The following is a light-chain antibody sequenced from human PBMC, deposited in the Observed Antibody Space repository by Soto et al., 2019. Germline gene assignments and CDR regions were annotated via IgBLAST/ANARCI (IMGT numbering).Light chain of an antibody. J-gene: IGKJ1*01. V-gene: IGKV3-15*01. CDR3: QQYNNWPRT. CDR2: CAY. Sequence: IVMTQYPATLSVSPGERATLSCMASQSVSSNLSCYHQKPRQPPSLLIYCAYTRATGITARCSGSGSGTEFTLTISSLQAEDFSVDYCQQYNNWPRTFGQGTQVEIK. CDR1: QSVSSN.